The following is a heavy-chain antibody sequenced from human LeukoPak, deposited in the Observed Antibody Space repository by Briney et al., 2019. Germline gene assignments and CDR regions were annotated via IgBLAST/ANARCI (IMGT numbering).Heavy chain of an antibody. J-gene: IGHJ4*02. V-gene: IGHV3-21*01. Sequence: GGSLRISCAASGFTFSSYSMNWVRQAPGEGLEWVSSISSSSSYIYYADSVKGRFTISRDNAKNSLYLQMNSLRAEDTAVYYCARDRTPVVVITTEIDYWGQGTLVTVSS. CDR2: ISSSSSYI. CDR1: GFTFSSYS. D-gene: IGHD3-22*01. CDR3: ARDRTPVVVITTEIDY.